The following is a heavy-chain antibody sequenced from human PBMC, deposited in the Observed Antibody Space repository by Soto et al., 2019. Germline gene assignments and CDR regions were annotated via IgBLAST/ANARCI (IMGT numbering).Heavy chain of an antibody. Sequence: GGSLRLSCAASGFTFRNYAMNWARQAPGKGLEWVSAISGSGGTTHYADSVKGRFTISRDNSKNTLYLQMNSLRVEDTAVYYCAKDRSSTSCYAFDYWGQGSLVTVSS. J-gene: IGHJ4*02. CDR1: GFTFRNYA. CDR3: AKDRSSTSCYAFDY. CDR2: ISGSGGTT. D-gene: IGHD2-2*01. V-gene: IGHV3-23*01.